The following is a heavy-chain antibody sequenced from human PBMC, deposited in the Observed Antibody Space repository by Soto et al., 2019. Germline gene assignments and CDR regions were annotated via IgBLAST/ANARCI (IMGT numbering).Heavy chain of an antibody. J-gene: IGHJ6*02. CDR3: ARSGTVSRIAAAMAHYYYGMDV. V-gene: IGHV6-1*01. Sequence: SQTLSLTCASSGDRVSXNSAARNWIRQSPSRGLEWLGRTYYRSKWYNDYAVSVKSRITINPDTSKNQFSLQLNSVTPEDTAVYYCARSGTVSRIAAAMAHYYYGMDVWGQGTTVTVSS. CDR1: GDRVSXNSAA. D-gene: IGHD6-13*01. CDR2: TYYRSKWYN.